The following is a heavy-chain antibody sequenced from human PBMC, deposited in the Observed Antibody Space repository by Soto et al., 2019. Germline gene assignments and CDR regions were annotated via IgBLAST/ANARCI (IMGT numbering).Heavy chain of an antibody. V-gene: IGHV6-1*01. J-gene: IGHJ4*02. CDR3: ARLGGGFDY. Sequence: PSQTLSLTCAISGDSVSSNSAAWNWIRQSPSRGLEWLGRTYYRSTTWYTDYAVSVKSRITINPDTSKNQFSLQLNSVTPEDTAVYYCARLGGGFDYWGQGNLVTVSS. D-gene: IGHD1-26*01. CDR1: GDSVSSNSAA. CDR2: TYYRSTTWYT.